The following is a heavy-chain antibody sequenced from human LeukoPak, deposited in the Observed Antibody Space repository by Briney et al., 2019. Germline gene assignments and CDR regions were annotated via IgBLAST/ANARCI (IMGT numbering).Heavy chain of an antibody. D-gene: IGHD5-18*01. CDR2: ISGSGSST. Sequence: PGGSLRLSCAASGFTFSSYAMSWVRQAPGKGLEWVSAISGSGSSTYYADSVKGRFTISRDNSKNTLYLQMNSLRAEDTAVYYCAKDTGYSYGFDYWGQGTLATVSS. J-gene: IGHJ4*02. CDR3: AKDTGYSYGFDY. V-gene: IGHV3-23*01. CDR1: GFTFSSYA.